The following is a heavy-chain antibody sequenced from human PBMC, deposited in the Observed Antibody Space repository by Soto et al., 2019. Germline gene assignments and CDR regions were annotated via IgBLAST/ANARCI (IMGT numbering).Heavy chain of an antibody. CDR2: IYTSGST. J-gene: IGHJ5*02. CDR3: ARGPVNDFWSGYSSYHWFDP. Sequence: SSETLSLTCTVSGGSISSYYWSWIRQPAGKGLEWIGRIYTSGSTNYNPSLKSRVTMSVDTSKNQFSLKLSSVTAADTAVYYCARGPVNDFWSGYSSYHWFDPWGQGTLVTVSS. D-gene: IGHD3-3*01. V-gene: IGHV4-4*07. CDR1: GGSISSYY.